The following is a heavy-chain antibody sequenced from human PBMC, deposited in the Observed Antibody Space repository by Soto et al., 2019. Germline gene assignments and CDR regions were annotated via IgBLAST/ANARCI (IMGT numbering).Heavy chain of an antibody. V-gene: IGHV4-4*02. J-gene: IGHJ6*02. CDR2: IYHSGST. D-gene: IGHD2-2*01. CDR3: ARGGCSSTSCQNYYYYVMDV. CDR1: GGSISSSNW. Sequence: SETLSLTCAVSGGSISSSNWWSWVRQPPGKGLEWIGEIYHSGSTNYNPSLKSRVTISVDKSKNQFSLKLSSVTAADTAVYYCARGGCSSTSCQNYYYYVMDVWGQGTTVTVSS.